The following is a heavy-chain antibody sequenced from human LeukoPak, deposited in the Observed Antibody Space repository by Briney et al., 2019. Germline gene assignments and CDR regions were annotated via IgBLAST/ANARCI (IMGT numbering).Heavy chain of an antibody. CDR1: GFTFSSYS. V-gene: IGHV3-21*01. Sequence: GGSLRLSCAASGFTFSSYSMNWVRQAPGKGLEWVSSISSSSSYIYYADSVKGRFTISRDNAKNSLYLQMNSLRAEDTAVFYCASDILTGYFVWGQGTLVTVSS. D-gene: IGHD3-9*01. CDR3: ASDILTGYFV. J-gene: IGHJ4*02. CDR2: ISSSSSYI.